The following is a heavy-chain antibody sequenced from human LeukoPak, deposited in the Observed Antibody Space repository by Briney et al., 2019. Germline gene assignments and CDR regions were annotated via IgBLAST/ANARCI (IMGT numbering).Heavy chain of an antibody. V-gene: IGHV4-59*01. CDR3: ARGLGPRSGTFDY. Sequence: PSETLSLTCTVSGGSISSYYWSWIRQPPGKGLEWIGYIYYSGSTNYNPSLKSRVTISVDTSKNQFSLKLSSVTAADTAVHYCARGLGPRSGTFDYWGQGTLVTVSS. J-gene: IGHJ4*02. CDR2: IYYSGST. CDR1: GGSISSYY. D-gene: IGHD1/OR15-1a*01.